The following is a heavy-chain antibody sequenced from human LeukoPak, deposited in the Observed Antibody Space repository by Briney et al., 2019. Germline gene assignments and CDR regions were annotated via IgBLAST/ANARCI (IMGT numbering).Heavy chain of an antibody. CDR1: GFTFSSYW. J-gene: IGHJ5*02. CDR2: IKQDGSEK. D-gene: IGHD2-2*02. V-gene: IGHV3-7*01. CDR3: ATHIVVVPAAIGWFDP. Sequence: GGSLRLSRAASGFTFSSYWMSWVRQAPGKRLEWVANIKQDGSEKYYVDSVKGRFTISRDNAKNSLYLQMNSLRAEDTAVYYCATHIVVVPAAIGWFDPWGQGTLVTVSS.